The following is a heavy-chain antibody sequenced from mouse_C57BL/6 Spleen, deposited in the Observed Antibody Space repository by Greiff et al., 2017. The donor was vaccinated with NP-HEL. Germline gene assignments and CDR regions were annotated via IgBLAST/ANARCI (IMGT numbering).Heavy chain of an antibody. D-gene: IGHD1-1*01. CDR3: TGDGSSPAWFAY. J-gene: IGHJ3*01. Sequence: EVKLQESGGGLVQPGGSMKLSCVASGFTFSNYWMNWVRQSPEKGLEWVAQIRLKSDNYATHYAESVKGRFTISRDDSKSSVYLQMNNLRAEDTGIYYCTGDGSSPAWFAYWGQGTLVTVSA. V-gene: IGHV6-3*01. CDR2: IRLKSDNYAT. CDR1: GFTFSNYW.